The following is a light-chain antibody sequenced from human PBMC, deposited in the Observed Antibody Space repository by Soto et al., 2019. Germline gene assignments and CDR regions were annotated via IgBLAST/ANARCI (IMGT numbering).Light chain of an antibody. CDR1: QSVTSY. CDR2: GVS. CDR3: QQRSDWPLT. V-gene: IGKV3-11*01. Sequence: EIVLTQSPATLSLSPGERATLSCRASQSVTSYLAWDQQKPGQAPRLLIYGVSNRASGIPARFSGSGSETDFTLTISSLAHEDFAVYYCQQRSDWPLTCGKGTRLEIK. J-gene: IGKJ5*01.